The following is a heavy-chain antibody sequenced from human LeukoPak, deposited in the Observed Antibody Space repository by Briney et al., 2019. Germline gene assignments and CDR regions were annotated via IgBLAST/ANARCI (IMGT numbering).Heavy chain of an antibody. D-gene: IGHD6-13*01. CDR3: AKGSSSWYGLFDY. CDR1: GFTFSSYW. J-gene: IGHJ4*02. CDR2: ISGSGGST. Sequence: AGGSLRLSCAASGFTFSSYWMSWVRQAPGKGLEWVSAISGSGGSTYYADSVKGRFTISRDNSKNTLYLQMNSLRAEDTAVYYCAKGSSSWYGLFDYWGQGTLVTVSS. V-gene: IGHV3-23*01.